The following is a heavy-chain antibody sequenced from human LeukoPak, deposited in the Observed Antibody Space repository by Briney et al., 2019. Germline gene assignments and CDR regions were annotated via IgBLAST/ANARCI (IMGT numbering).Heavy chain of an antibody. V-gene: IGHV4-30-4*01. Sequence: SQTLSLTCTVSGGSISSGDYYWSWIRQPPGKGLEWIGYIYYSGSTYYNPSLKSRVTISVDTSKNQFSLKLSSVTAADTAVYYCARWELPRGGYFAFWGQGTLVTVSS. D-gene: IGHD1-26*01. CDR1: GGSISSGDYY. CDR2: IYYSGST. J-gene: IGHJ4*02. CDR3: ARWELPRGGYFAF.